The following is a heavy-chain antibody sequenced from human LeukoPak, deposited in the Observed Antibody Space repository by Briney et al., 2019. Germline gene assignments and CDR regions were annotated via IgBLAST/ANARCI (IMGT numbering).Heavy chain of an antibody. CDR3: ARGPDDYYGSGSYYY. Sequence: SETLSLTCTVSGGSISSSSYYWSWIRQPPGKGLEWIGEINHSGSTNYNPSLKSRVTISVDTSKNQFSLKLSSVTAADTAVYYCARGPDDYYGSGSYYYWGQGTLVTVSS. D-gene: IGHD3-10*01. J-gene: IGHJ4*02. V-gene: IGHV4-39*07. CDR1: GGSISSSSYY. CDR2: INHSGST.